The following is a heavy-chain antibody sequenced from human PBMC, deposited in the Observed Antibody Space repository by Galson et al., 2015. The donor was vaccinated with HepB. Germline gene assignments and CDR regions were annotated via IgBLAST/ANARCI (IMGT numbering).Heavy chain of an antibody. CDR1: GYTLTELS. Sequence: SVKVSCKVSGYTLTELSMHWVRQAPGKGLEWMGGFDPEDGETIYAQKFQGRVTMTEDTSTDTAYMELSSLRSEDTAVYYCATRGATAALSYYFDYWGQGTLVTVSS. J-gene: IGHJ4*02. D-gene: IGHD5-12*01. V-gene: IGHV1-24*01. CDR2: FDPEDGET. CDR3: ATRGATAALSYYFDY.